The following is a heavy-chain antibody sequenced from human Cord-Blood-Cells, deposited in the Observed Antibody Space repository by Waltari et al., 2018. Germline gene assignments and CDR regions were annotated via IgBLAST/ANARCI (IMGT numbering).Heavy chain of an antibody. CDR3: ARRFPYYDFWSGYYDAFDI. Sequence: QLQLQESGPGLVKPSEPLSLPCTVSGGSIRSSSYFWGWIRQPPCTGLEWIGSIYYSGSTYYNPSLKSRVTISVDTSKNQFSLKLSSVTAADTAVYYCARRFPYYDFWSGYYDAFDIWGQGTMVTVSS. V-gene: IGHV4-39*01. D-gene: IGHD3-3*01. CDR2: IYYSGST. J-gene: IGHJ3*02. CDR1: GGSIRSSSYF.